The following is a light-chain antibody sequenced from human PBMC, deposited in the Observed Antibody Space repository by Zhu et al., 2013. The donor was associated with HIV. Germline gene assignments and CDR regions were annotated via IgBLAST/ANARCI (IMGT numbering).Light chain of an antibody. Sequence: DIQMTQSPSSLSASVGDRVTITCQASHDITNHLNWYQQKPGKAPKLLISDASNLEPGVPSRFSGRGFGTDFTFTISGLQPEDFATYYCQSYDDLPSVTFGPGTKVD. CDR2: DAS. CDR3: QSYDDLPSVT. J-gene: IGKJ3*01. CDR1: HDITNH. V-gene: IGKV1-33*01.